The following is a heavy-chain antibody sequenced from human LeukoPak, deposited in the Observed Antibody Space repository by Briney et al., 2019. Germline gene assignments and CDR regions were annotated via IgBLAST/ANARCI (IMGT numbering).Heavy chain of an antibody. CDR3: AKSRRVVVAASQFDY. CDR1: GFTFSSYA. Sequence: GGSLRLSCAASGFTFSSYAMSWVRQAPGKGLEWVSAISGSGGSTYYAGSVKGRFTISRDNSKNTLYLQMNSLRAEDTAVYYCAKSRRVVVAASQFDYWGQGTLVTVSS. CDR2: ISGSGGST. V-gene: IGHV3-23*01. J-gene: IGHJ4*02. D-gene: IGHD2-15*01.